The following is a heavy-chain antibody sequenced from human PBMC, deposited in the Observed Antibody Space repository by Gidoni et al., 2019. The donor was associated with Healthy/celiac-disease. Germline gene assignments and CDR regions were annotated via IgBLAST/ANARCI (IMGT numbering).Heavy chain of an antibody. CDR1: GFTFSSYG. V-gene: IGHV3-30*18. CDR3: AKDHGYSYGINWYFDL. Sequence: QVQLVESGGGVVQPGRSLRLSCAASGFTFSSYGMHWVRQAPGKGLEWVAVISYDGSNKYYADSVKGRFTISRDNSKNTLYLQMNSLRAEDTAVYYCAKDHGYSYGINWYFDLWGRGTLVTVSS. D-gene: IGHD5-18*01. J-gene: IGHJ2*01. CDR2: ISYDGSNK.